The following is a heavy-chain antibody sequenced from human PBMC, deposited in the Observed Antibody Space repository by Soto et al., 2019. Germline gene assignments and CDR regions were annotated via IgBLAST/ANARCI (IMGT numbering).Heavy chain of an antibody. CDR2: IIPIFGTA. D-gene: IGHD2-2*02. J-gene: IGHJ5*02. CDR1: GGTFSSYA. CDR3: ARGDMDIVVVPAAIGWFDP. Sequence: QVQLVQSGAEVKKPGSSVKVSCKASGGTFSSYAISWVRHAPGQGLEWMGGIIPIFGTANYAQKFQDRVTITAEESTSTAYMELSSLRSEDTSVYYCARGDMDIVVVPAAIGWFDPWGKGTLVTVAS. V-gene: IGHV1-69*01.